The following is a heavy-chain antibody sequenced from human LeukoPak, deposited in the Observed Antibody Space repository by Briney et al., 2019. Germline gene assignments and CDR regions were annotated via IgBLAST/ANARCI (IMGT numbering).Heavy chain of an antibody. CDR2: INHSGST. Sequence: SETLSLTCTVSGGSISSSSYYWGWIRQPPGKGLEWIGEINHSGSTNYNPSLKSRVTITVDTSKNQFSLKLSSVTAADTAVYYCARANYDFWSGYLGYYYMDVWGKGTTVTVSS. CDR1: GGSISSSSYY. D-gene: IGHD3-3*01. J-gene: IGHJ6*03. V-gene: IGHV4-39*07. CDR3: ARANYDFWSGYLGYYYMDV.